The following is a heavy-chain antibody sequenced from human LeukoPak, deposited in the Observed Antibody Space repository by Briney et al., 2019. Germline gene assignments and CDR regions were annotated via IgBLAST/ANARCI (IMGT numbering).Heavy chain of an antibody. Sequence: SETLSLTCTVSGYSISSGYYWGWIRQPPGKGLEWIGSIYHSGSTYYNPSLKSRVTISVDTSKNQFSLKLSSVTAADTAVYYCARRTYYYDSSGYYIFDYWGQGTLVTVSS. CDR2: IYHSGST. CDR3: ARRTYYYDSSGYYIFDY. D-gene: IGHD3-22*01. J-gene: IGHJ4*02. CDR1: GYSISSGYY. V-gene: IGHV4-38-2*02.